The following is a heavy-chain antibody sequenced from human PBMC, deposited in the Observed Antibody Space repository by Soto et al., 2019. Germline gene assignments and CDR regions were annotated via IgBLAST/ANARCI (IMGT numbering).Heavy chain of an antibody. CDR2: IWYDGSNK. V-gene: IGHV3-33*01. CDR1: GFTFSSYG. Sequence: PGGSLRLSCAASGFTFSSYGMHWVRQAPGKGLEWVAVIWYDGSNKYYADSVKGRFTISRDNSKNTLYLQMNSLRAEDTAVYYCARDRDFDWSSYYYGMDVWGQGTTVTVSS. D-gene: IGHD3-9*01. CDR3: ARDRDFDWSSYYYGMDV. J-gene: IGHJ6*02.